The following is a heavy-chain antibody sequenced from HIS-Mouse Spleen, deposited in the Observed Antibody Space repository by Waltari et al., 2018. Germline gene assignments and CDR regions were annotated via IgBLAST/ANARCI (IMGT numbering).Heavy chain of an antibody. V-gene: IGHV3-30*18. J-gene: IGHJ4*02. D-gene: IGHD6-19*01. CDR3: AKASSGWLDY. CDR2: ISYDGSSK. CDR1: GFTFSSYG. Sequence: QVQLVESGGGVVQPGRSLRLSFAASGFTFSSYGMHWVRQAPGKGLEWVAVISYDGSSKYYADSVKGRFTISRDNSKNTLYLQMNSLRAEDTAVYYCAKASSGWLDYWGQGTLVTVSS.